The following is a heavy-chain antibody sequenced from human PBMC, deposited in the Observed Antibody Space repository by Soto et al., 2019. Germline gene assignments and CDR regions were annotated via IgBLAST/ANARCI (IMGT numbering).Heavy chain of an antibody. V-gene: IGHV4-59*01. D-gene: IGHD3-16*02. CDR1: GGSIGSYY. J-gene: IGHJ3*02. CDR2: IYYSGST. Sequence: ETLSLTCTVSGGSIGSYYWSWIRQPPGKGLEWIGYIYYSGSTNYNPSLKSRVTISVDTSKNQFSLKLSSVTAADTAVYYCARDKGGITFGGVIVIRDDDAFDIWGQGTMVTVSS. CDR3: ARDKGGITFGGVIVIRDDDAFDI.